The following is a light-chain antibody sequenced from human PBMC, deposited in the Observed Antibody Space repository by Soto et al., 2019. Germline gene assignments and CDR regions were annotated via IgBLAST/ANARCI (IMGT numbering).Light chain of an antibody. V-gene: IGLV4-60*03. CDR3: ETWGSNAWV. Sequence: QSVLTQPSSASASLGSSIKLTCTLSGGHTSYRVAWHQQQPGKAPRFLMKVDQSEYYDRRTGIAERFSGYSSRADCYLTMTNSQSEDEADLYCETWGSNAWVFGGVTKLTLL. CDR2: VDQSEYY. CDR1: GGHTSYR. J-gene: IGLJ3*02.